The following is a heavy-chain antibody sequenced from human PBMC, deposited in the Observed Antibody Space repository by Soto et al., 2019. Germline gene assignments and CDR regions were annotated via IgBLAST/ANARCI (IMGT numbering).Heavy chain of an antibody. D-gene: IGHD3-10*01. CDR1: GGSISSGGYS. Sequence: SETLSLTCAVSGGSISSGGYSWSWIRQPPGKGLEWIGYIYHSGSTYYNPSLKSRVTISVDRSKNQFSLKLSSVTAADTAVYYCASYGSGSYYFGYWGQGTLVTVSS. CDR3: ASYGSGSYYFGY. CDR2: IYHSGST. J-gene: IGHJ4*02. V-gene: IGHV4-30-2*01.